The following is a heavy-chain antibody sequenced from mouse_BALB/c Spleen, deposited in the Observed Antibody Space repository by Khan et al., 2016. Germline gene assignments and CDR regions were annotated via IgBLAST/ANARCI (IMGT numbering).Heavy chain of an antibody. CDR1: GFTFTDYY. J-gene: IGHJ1*01. CDR3: ARDTLDYGSSYYWYFDV. V-gene: IGHV7-3*02. CDR2: IRNKANGYTT. D-gene: IGHD1-1*01. Sequence: EVELVESGGGLVQPGGSLRLSCATSGFTFTDYYMSWVRQPPGKALEWLGFIRNKANGYTTEYSASVKGRFTISRDNSQSILYLQMNTLRAEDSATYYCARDTLDYGSSYYWYFDVWGAGTTVTVSS.